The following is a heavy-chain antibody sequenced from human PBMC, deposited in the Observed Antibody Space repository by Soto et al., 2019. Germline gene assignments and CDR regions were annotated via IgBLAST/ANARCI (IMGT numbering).Heavy chain of an antibody. D-gene: IGHD2-8*02. CDR1: GASITGSSY. CDR3: ARGMTPPGAPAWYYFDS. CDR2: FSLSGTT. J-gene: IGHJ4*02. V-gene: IGHV4-4*07. Sequence: SETLSLTCTVSGASITGSSYWSWIRQPAGKGLEWIGRFSLSGTTNYNPSLRSRVTMSADMSKNQFSLRLTSVTAADTALYYCARGMTPPGAPAWYYFDSWGQGTLVTVSS.